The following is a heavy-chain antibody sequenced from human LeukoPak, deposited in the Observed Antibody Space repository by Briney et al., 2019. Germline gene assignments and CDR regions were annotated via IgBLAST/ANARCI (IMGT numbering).Heavy chain of an antibody. V-gene: IGHV4-39*01. D-gene: IGHD5-18*01. J-gene: IGHJ5*02. CDR2: IYYSGST. CDR1: GGSISSSSYY. Sequence: KASETLSLTCTVSGGSISSSSYYWGWIRQPPGKGLEWIGSIYYSGSTYYNPSLKSRVTISVDTSKNQFSLKLSSVTAADTAAYYCARGQASAMVYNWFDPWGQGTLVTVSS. CDR3: ARGQASAMVYNWFDP.